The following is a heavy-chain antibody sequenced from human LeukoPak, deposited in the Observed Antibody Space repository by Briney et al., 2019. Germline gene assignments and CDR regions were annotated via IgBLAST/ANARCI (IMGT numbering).Heavy chain of an antibody. CDR3: ARDLGWSSSH. D-gene: IGHD6-6*01. CDR1: GYTFIGHY. Sequence: VASVKVSCKASGYTFIGHYMNWVRLAPGQGLEWMGWTNPTGGTTYAQKFQDRVTMTRDTSINTAYMELSGLRSDDTAVYYCARDLGWSSSHWGQGTLVTVSS. V-gene: IGHV1-2*02. J-gene: IGHJ4*02. CDR2: TNPTGGT.